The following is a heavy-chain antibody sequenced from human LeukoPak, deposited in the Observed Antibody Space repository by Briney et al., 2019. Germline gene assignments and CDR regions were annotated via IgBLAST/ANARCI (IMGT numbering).Heavy chain of an antibody. CDR3: ARNQRSSSSHFDH. CDR1: GFTFSLYG. V-gene: IGHV3-21*01. D-gene: IGHD6-6*01. J-gene: IGHJ4*02. CDR2: ISSSGSYM. Sequence: KPGGSLRLPCAASGFTFSLYGMNWVRQAPGKGLEWVASISSSGSYMYYADSLKGRFTISRDNAKNSLYLQMNSLRGEDTAVYYCARNQRSSSSHFDHWGQGTLVTVSS.